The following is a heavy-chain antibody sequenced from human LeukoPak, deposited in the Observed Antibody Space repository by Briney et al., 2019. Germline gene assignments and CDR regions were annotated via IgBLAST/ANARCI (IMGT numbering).Heavy chain of an antibody. D-gene: IGHD3-9*01. Sequence: TLSLTCAVSGGSISSGGYSWSWIRQPPGKGLEWIGYIYHSGSTYYNPSLKSRVTIPVDRSKNQFSLKLSSVTAADTAVYYCARGGYDILTGYWNYGMDVWGQGTTVTVSS. CDR3: ARGGYDILTGYWNYGMDV. J-gene: IGHJ6*02. CDR1: GGSISSGGYS. CDR2: IYHSGST. V-gene: IGHV4-30-2*01.